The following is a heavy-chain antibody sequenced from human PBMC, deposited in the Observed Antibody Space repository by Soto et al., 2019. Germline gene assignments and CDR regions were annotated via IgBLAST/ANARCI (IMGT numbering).Heavy chain of an antibody. CDR3: ARGRESGWLRTYYYYYGMDV. D-gene: IGHD5-12*01. Sequence: EVQLVESGGGLVQPGGSLRLSCAASGFTFGSYDMHWVRQATGKGLEWVSAIGTAGDTYYPGSVKGRFTISRENAKNSLYLQMNSLRAEDTAVYYCARGRESGWLRTYYYYYGMDVWGQGTTVTVSS. J-gene: IGHJ6*02. V-gene: IGHV3-13*01. CDR2: IGTAGDT. CDR1: GFTFGSYD.